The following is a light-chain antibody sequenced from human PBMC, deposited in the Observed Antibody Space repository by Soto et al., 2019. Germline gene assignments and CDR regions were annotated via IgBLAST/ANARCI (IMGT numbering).Light chain of an antibody. CDR1: SSDVGGYNY. V-gene: IGLV2-8*01. CDR3: SSYAGSTPYV. Sequence: QSVLTQPPSASGSPGQSVTISCTGTSSDVGGYNYVSWYPQHPGKAPKLMIYEVSKRPSGVPDRFSGSKSGNTASLTVSGLQAEDEADYYCSSYAGSTPYVFGTGTKSPS. J-gene: IGLJ1*01. CDR2: EVS.